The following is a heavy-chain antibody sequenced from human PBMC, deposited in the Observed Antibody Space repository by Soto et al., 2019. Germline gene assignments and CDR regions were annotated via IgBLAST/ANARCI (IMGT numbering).Heavy chain of an antibody. CDR3: ARDFGDYYGMDV. D-gene: IGHD3-3*01. CDR2: ISYDGSNK. CDR1: GFTFSSYA. V-gene: IGHV3-30-3*01. J-gene: IGHJ6*02. Sequence: QVQLVESGGGVVQPGRSLRLSCAASGFTFSSYAMHWVRQAPGKGLEWVAVISYDGSNKYYADSVKGRFTISRDNSKNTLYLQMNGLRAEDTAVYYCARDFGDYYGMDVWGQGTTVTVSS.